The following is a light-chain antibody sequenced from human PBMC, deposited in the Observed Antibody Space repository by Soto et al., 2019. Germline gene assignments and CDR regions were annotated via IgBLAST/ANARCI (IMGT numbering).Light chain of an antibody. J-gene: IGLJ2*01. CDR2: DVS. Sequence: QSALTQPASVSGSPGQSITISCTGTSSDVGGYNYVSWYQQHPGTAPKLMIYDVSNRPSGVSNRFSGSTSGNTASLTISGLEAEDEGDYDCRTCTSSGTPVGFGGAT. CDR1: SSDVGGYNY. CDR3: RTCTSSGTPVG. V-gene: IGLV2-14*01.